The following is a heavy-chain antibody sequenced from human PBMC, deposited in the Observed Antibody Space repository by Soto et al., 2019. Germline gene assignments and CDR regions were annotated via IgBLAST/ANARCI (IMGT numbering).Heavy chain of an antibody. CDR2: ISYDGSNK. CDR1: GFTFSSYA. D-gene: IGHD3-22*01. J-gene: IGHJ4*02. Sequence: GGSLRLSCAASGFTFSSYAMHWVRQAPGKGLEWVAVISYDGSNKYYADSVKGRFTISRDNSKNTLYLQMNSLRAEDTAVYYCAKEEGLGYYDSSGYYCPYWGQGTLVTVSS. V-gene: IGHV3-30-3*01. CDR3: AKEEGLGYYDSSGYYCPY.